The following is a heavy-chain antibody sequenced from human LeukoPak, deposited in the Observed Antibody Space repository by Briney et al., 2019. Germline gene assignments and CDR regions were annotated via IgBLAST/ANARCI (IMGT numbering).Heavy chain of an antibody. CDR1: GYTFTSYY. V-gene: IGHV1-46*01. J-gene: IGHJ4*02. Sequence: ASVKVSCKASGYTFTSYYMHWVRQAPGQGLEWMGIINPSGGSTSYAQKFQGRVTMTRDTSTSTAYMELSSLRSEDTAVCYCARDFDCSSTSCYDQGDYWGQGTLVTVSS. D-gene: IGHD2-2*01. CDR2: INPSGGST. CDR3: ARDFDCSSTSCYDQGDY.